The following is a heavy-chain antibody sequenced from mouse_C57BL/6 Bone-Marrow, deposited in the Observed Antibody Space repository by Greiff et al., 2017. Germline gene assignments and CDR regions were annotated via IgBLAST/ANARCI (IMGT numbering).Heavy chain of an antibody. CDR1: GYTFTSYG. CDR3: ARGAQALFAD. CDR2: IYPRSGNT. V-gene: IGHV1-81*01. Sequence: VQLQQSGAELARPGASVKLSCKASGYTFTSYGISWVKQRTGQGLEWIGEIYPRSGNTYYNEKFKGKATLTADKSSSTAYMELRSLTSEDSAVYFCARGAQALFADWGQGTLVTVSA. D-gene: IGHD3-2*02. J-gene: IGHJ3*01.